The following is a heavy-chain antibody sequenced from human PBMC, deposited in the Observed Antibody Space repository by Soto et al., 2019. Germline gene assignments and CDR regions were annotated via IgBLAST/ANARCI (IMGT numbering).Heavy chain of an antibody. V-gene: IGHV5-10-1*01. D-gene: IGHD4-17*01. CDR3: ARLADDYGDYVDSEVVDP. J-gene: IGHJ5*02. CDR1: GYSFTSYW. Sequence: GESLKISCKGSGYSFTSYWISWVRQMPGKGLEWMGRIDPSDSYTNYSPSFQGHVTISADKSISTAYLQWSSLKASDTAMYYCARLADDYGDYVDSEVVDPWGQGTLVTVSS. CDR2: IDPSDSYT.